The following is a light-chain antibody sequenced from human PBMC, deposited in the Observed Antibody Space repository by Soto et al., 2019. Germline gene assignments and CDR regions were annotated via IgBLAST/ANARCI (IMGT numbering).Light chain of an antibody. CDR3: QQYYSYPPGT. V-gene: IGKV1-8*01. CDR1: QGISSY. Sequence: AIRMTQSPSSFSASTRDRVTITCRASQGISSYLAWYQQKPGKAPKLLIYAASTLQSGVPSRFSGSGSGTDFTLTISCLQSEDFATYYCQQYYSYPPGTFGQGTKLEIK. CDR2: AAS. J-gene: IGKJ2*02.